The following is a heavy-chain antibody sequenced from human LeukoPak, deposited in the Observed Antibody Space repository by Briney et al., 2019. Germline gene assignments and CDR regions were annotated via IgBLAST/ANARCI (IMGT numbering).Heavy chain of an antibody. V-gene: IGHV1-69*13. CDR3: ARGGSGGYGQFKDYFYYYYYYMDV. J-gene: IGHJ6*03. CDR2: IIPIFGTA. D-gene: IGHD5-12*01. Sequence: ASVKVSCKASGGTFSSYAISWVRQAPGQGLEWMGGIIPIFGTANYAQKFQGRVTITADESTSTAYMELSSLRSEDTAVYYCARGGSGGYGQFKDYFYYYYYYMDVWGKGTTVTISS. CDR1: GGTFSSYA.